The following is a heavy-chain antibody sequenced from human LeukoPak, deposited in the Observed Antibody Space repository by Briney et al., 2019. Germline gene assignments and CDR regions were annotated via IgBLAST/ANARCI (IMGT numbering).Heavy chain of an antibody. V-gene: IGHV4-59*08. Sequence: SETLSLTCTVSGGCISSYYWSWIRQRPGKGLEWIGYIYYSGSTNYNPSLKSRVTISVDTSKNQFSLKLSSVTAADTAVYYCARLGDFWSGYYTGGSYFDYWGQGTLVTVSS. J-gene: IGHJ4*02. CDR3: ARLGDFWSGYYTGGSYFDY. D-gene: IGHD3-3*01. CDR2: IYYSGST. CDR1: GGCISSYY.